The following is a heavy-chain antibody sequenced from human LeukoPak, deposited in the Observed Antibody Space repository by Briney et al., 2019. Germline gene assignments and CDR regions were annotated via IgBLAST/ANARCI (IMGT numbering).Heavy chain of an antibody. CDR3: GRRAEGSSDTYFDN. CDR2: IYPGDSDT. V-gene: IGHV5-51*01. Sequence: GESLKISCKGSGYRFTNYWIGWVRQLPGKGLEWMGIIYPGDSDTRYSPSFQGQVTISVDKSISTAYLQWSSLKASDTAMYYCGRRAEGSSDTYFDNWGQGTQVTVSS. D-gene: IGHD1-26*01. J-gene: IGHJ4*02. CDR1: GYRFTNYW.